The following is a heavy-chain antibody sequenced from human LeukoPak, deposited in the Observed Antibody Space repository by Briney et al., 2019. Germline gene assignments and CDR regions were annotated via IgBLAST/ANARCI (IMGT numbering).Heavy chain of an antibody. D-gene: IGHD2-2*01. CDR1: GFTFNMYP. V-gene: IGHV3-30-3*01. CDR3: ANHLACGSTSCPPFDD. CDR2: ISIDGSNY. Sequence: GRSLRLSCVASGFTFNMYPLHWVRQAPGKGLEWVAVISIDGSNYLDADSVKGRFTISRDNSKNTVYLQMNSLRAEDTAVYYCANHLACGSTSCPPFDDWGQGTLVTVSS. J-gene: IGHJ4*02.